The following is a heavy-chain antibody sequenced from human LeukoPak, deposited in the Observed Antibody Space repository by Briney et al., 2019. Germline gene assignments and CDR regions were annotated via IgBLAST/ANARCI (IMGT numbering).Heavy chain of an antibody. Sequence: SETLSLTCTVSGYSISSGYYWGWIRQPPGKGLEWIGSIYHSGSTYYNPSLKSRVTISVDTSKNQFSLKLSSVTAADTAVYYCAREGGYSSGWYSLEHFDYWGQGTLVTVSS. V-gene: IGHV4-38-2*02. D-gene: IGHD6-19*01. CDR1: GYSISSGYY. J-gene: IGHJ4*02. CDR2: IYHSGST. CDR3: AREGGYSSGWYSLEHFDY.